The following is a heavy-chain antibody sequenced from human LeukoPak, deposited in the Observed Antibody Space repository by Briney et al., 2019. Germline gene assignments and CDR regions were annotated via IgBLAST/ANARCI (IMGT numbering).Heavy chain of an antibody. V-gene: IGHV3-7*01. Sequence: GGSLRLSSAASGFTFTGYWMNWVRQAPGKGLEWVANIKQDGSQTYYVDSVKGRFTISRDNAKNSVYLQMGSLRAEDTAMYYCARGAADVDYWGQGTLVTVSS. CDR1: GFTFTGYW. D-gene: IGHD6-13*01. J-gene: IGHJ4*02. CDR2: IKQDGSQT. CDR3: ARGAADVDY.